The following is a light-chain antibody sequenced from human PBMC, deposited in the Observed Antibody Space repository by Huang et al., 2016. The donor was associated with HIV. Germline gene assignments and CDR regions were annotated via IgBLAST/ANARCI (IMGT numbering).Light chain of an antibody. CDR2: AAS. V-gene: IGKV1-39*01. J-gene: IGKJ2*01. CDR3: QQTYIIPIT. Sequence: DIQMTQSPFSLSASVGDRVTITCRASQSIRSYLNWYQQKPGKAPKILIYAASTLQSGIPSRFSGSGAGTDFTLTITSLQPEDFATYYCQQTYIIPITFGQGTKLEIK. CDR1: QSIRSY.